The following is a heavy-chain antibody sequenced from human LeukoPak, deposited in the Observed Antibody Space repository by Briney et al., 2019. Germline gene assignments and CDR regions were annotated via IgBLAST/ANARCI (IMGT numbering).Heavy chain of an antibody. CDR1: GYTFTSYD. V-gene: IGHV1-8*03. J-gene: IGHJ6*03. CDR3: ARVSPSYSYYYYMDV. CDR2: MNPNSGNT. D-gene: IGHD5-18*01. Sequence: GASVKVSCKASGYTFTSYDINWVRQATGQGLEWMGWMNPNSGNTGYAQKFQGRVTITRNTSISTAYMELSSLRSEDTAVYYCARVSPSYSYYYYMDVWGKGTTVTVSS.